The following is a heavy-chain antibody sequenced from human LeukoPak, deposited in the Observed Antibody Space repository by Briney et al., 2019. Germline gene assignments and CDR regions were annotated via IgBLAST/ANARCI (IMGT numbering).Heavy chain of an antibody. CDR3: ASPVFRITMVRGVMTGPYNWFDP. CDR1: GGSISSYY. CDR2: IYYSGST. Sequence: SETLSLTCTVSGGSISSYYWSWIRQPPGKGLEWIGYIYYSGSTNYNPSLKSRVTISVDTSKNQFSLKLSSVTAADTAVYYCASPVFRITMVRGVMTGPYNWFDPWGQGTLVTVSS. V-gene: IGHV4-59*01. J-gene: IGHJ5*02. D-gene: IGHD3-10*01.